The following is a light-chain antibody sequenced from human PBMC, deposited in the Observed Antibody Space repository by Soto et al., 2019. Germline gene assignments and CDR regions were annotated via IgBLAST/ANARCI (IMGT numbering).Light chain of an antibody. CDR1: QSIDNC. CDR3: QQYNGYLTWT. V-gene: IGKV1-5*01. CDR2: DAS. Sequence: DIQMTQSPSTLSASVGDRVTISCRASQSIDNCLAWYQQKPGKVPKLLIFDASTLDSGVPSRFSGSGSGTEFTLTISSLQPDDFATYYCQQYNGYLTWTFGQGTKVEIK. J-gene: IGKJ1*01.